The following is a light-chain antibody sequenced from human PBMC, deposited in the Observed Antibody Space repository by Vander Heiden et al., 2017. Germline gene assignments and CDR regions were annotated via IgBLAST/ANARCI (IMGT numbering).Light chain of an antibody. CDR2: DAS. CDR3: QQRSNGPPEFT. Sequence: EIVLTQSPATLSLSPGERATLSCRASQSVSSYLAWYQQKPGQAPRLLIYDASNRATGIPARFSGSGYGTDFTLTISSLEPEDFAVYYCQQRSNGPPEFTFGHGTKVDIK. J-gene: IGKJ3*01. CDR1: QSVSSY. V-gene: IGKV3-11*01.